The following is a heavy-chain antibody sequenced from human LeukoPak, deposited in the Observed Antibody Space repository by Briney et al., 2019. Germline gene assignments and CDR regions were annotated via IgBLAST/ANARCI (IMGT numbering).Heavy chain of an antibody. CDR3: AKGDSSGDAFDI. J-gene: IGHJ3*02. Sequence: GGSLRLSCAASGFTFSSYGMHWVRQAPGKGLEWVAFIRYDGSNKYYADSVKGRFTISRDNSKNTLYLQMNSLGAEDTAVYYCAKGDSSGDAFDIWGQGTMVTVSS. CDR2: IRYDGSNK. D-gene: IGHD6-19*01. V-gene: IGHV3-30*02. CDR1: GFTFSSYG.